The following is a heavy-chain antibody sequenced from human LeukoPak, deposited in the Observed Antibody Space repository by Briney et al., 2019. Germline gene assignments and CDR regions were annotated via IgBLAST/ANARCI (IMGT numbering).Heavy chain of an antibody. CDR2: ISSSGSPV. CDR3: ARGPPRYSSGWYVGY. Sequence: GGSLRLPCAASGFTFSDYYMGWIRQAPGKGLEWISYISSSGSPVYYADSVKGRFTLSRDNAKNSLYLQMSSLRAEDTAVYFCARGPPRYSSGWYVGYWGQGTLVTVSS. D-gene: IGHD6-19*01. V-gene: IGHV3-11*01. CDR1: GFTFSDYY. J-gene: IGHJ4*02.